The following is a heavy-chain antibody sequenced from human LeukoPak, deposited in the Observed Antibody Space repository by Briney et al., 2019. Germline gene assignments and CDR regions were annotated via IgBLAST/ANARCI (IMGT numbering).Heavy chain of an antibody. CDR3: ARGLVVMVTRAFDI. V-gene: IGHV4-59*01. CDR1: GGSISSYY. Sequence: SETLSLTCTVSGGSISSYYWSWIRQPPGKGLEWIGYVYYSGSTNYNPSLKSRVTISVDTSKNQFSLKLSSVTAADTAVYYCARGLVVMVTRAFDIWGQGTMVTVSS. CDR2: VYYSGST. D-gene: IGHD4-23*01. J-gene: IGHJ3*02.